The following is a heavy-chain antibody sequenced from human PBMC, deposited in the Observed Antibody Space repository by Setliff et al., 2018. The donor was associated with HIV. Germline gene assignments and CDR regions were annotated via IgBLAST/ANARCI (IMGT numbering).Heavy chain of an antibody. CDR2: IYISGST. D-gene: IGHD6-6*01. Sequence: PSETLSLTCTVSGDSISSCYWTWIRHPAGQGLEWIGRIYISGSTKYNPSIKSRVTMSVDTSKNQFSLRLSSVTAADTAMYYCAMQGSSYFEYWGRGILVTVSS. J-gene: IGHJ4*02. CDR3: AMQGSSYFEY. V-gene: IGHV4-4*07. CDR1: GDSISSCY.